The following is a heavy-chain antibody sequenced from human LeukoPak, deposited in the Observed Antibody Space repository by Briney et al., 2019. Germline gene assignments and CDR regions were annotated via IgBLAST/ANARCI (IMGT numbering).Heavy chain of an antibody. V-gene: IGHV1-2*02. Sequence: GASVKVSCKASGYTFTGPYIHWVRQAPGQGFEWMGWINPNSGDTNYAQKFQGRVTMTRDTSISTAYMELSRLRFDDTAEYYCARAYNWGYDYWGQGTLVTVSS. J-gene: IGHJ4*02. CDR1: GYTFTGPY. D-gene: IGHD1-1*01. CDR2: INPNSGDT. CDR3: ARAYNWGYDY.